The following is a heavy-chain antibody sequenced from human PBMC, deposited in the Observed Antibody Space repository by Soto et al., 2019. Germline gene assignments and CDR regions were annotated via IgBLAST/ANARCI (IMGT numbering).Heavy chain of an antibody. D-gene: IGHD1-26*01. V-gene: IGHV1-69*01. CDR3: AGRTAIVGATAYYYYGMDV. J-gene: IGHJ6*02. CDR2: IIPIFGTA. Sequence: QVQLVQSGAEVKKPGSSVKVSCKASGGTFSSYAISWVRQAPGQGLEWMGGIIPIFGTANYAQKFQGRVTITADESTSTDYLELISLRSEATAVDYCAGRTAIVGATAYYYYGMDVWGQGTTVTVSS. CDR1: GGTFSSYA.